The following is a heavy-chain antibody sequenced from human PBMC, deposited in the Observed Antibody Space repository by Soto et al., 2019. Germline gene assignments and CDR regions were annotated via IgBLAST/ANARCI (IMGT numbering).Heavy chain of an antibody. CDR2: INHSGST. V-gene: IGHV4-34*01. Sequence: SETLSLTCAVYGGSFSGYYWSWIRQPPGKGLEWTGEINHSGSTNYNPSLKSRVTISVDTSKNQFSLKLSSVTAADTAVYYCARTIWYLGPTLDYWGQGTLVTVSS. D-gene: IGHD6-13*01. CDR1: GGSFSGYY. J-gene: IGHJ4*02. CDR3: ARTIWYLGPTLDY.